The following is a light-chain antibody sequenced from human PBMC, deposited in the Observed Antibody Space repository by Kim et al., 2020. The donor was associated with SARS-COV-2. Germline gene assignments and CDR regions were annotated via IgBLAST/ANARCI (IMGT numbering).Light chain of an antibody. J-gene: IGKJ4*01. CDR1: QRIDTS. CDR2: DAS. V-gene: IGKV3-11*01. CDR3: QQRDSWPPAVS. Sequence: PGERTTTSCRASQRIDTSLAWYQHRPGQAPRLRVYDASIRATGVPDRFSGSGSGTDFTLTISSLEPEDFSTYYCQQRDSWPPAVSFGGGTKVDIK.